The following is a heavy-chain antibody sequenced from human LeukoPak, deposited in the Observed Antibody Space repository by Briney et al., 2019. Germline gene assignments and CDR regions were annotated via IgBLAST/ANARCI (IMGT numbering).Heavy chain of an antibody. CDR3: GREYIGYSYDRYFDY. CDR2: IYYSGST. V-gene: IGHV4-59*01. J-gene: IGHJ4*02. Sequence: SETLSLTCTVSGGSISSYYWSWIRQPPGKGLEWIGYIYYSGSTNYNPSLKRLVTISEDTSKNQFSLKLSSVSAATTGLYCSGREYIGYSYDRYFDYWGQGTLVTVSS. CDR1: GGSISSYY. D-gene: IGHD5-18*01.